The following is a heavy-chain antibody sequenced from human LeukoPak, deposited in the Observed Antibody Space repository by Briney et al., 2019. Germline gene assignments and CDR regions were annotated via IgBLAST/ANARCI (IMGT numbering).Heavy chain of an antibody. J-gene: IGHJ3*02. Sequence: ASVKVSCKASGYTFTAYYIHWVRQAPGQGLEWMGWINPNSGGTNYAQKFQGRVTMTRDTSISTAYMELSRLRSDDTVVYYCARVAGYYYDRAFDMWGQGTMVTVSS. CDR3: ARVAGYYYDRAFDM. CDR2: INPNSGGT. D-gene: IGHD3-22*01. V-gene: IGHV1-2*02. CDR1: GYTFTAYY.